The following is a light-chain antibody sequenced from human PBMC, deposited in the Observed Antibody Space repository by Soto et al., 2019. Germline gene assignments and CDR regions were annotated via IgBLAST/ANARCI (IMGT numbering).Light chain of an antibody. CDR1: STDVGGYNY. J-gene: IGLJ1*01. Sequence: QSALTKPASVSGSPGQWITISCTGTSTDVGGYNYVSWYQQHPGKAPKLMISDVSNRPSGVSIRFSGSKSGNTASLTISGLQAEDEADYYCNSYSSSTTLYLFGTGTKVTVL. CDR2: DVS. CDR3: NSYSSSTTLYL. V-gene: IGLV2-14*01.